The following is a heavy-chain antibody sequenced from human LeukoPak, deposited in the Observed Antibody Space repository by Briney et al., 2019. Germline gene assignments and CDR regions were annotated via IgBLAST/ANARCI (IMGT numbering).Heavy chain of an antibody. D-gene: IGHD5-18*01. V-gene: IGHV1-2*04. J-gene: IGHJ5*02. CDR1: GYTFTGYY. CDR3: ARDSDVDTAMVNPPFDP. CDR2: INPNSGGT. Sequence: ASVKVSCKASGYTFTGYYMHWVRQAPGQGLEWMGWINPNSGGTNYAQKFQGWVTMTRDTSISTAYMELSRLRSDDTAVYYCARDSDVDTAMVNPPFDPWGQGTLVTVSS.